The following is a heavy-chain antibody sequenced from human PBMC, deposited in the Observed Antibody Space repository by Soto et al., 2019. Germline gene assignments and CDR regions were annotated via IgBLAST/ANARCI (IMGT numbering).Heavy chain of an antibody. CDR3: ARASLTGTMVGYYFDY. J-gene: IGHJ4*02. D-gene: IGHD1-7*01. CDR2: INPNSGGT. CDR1: GYTFTGYY. V-gene: IGHV1-2*04. Sequence: QVQLVQSGAGVKKPGASVKVSCKASGYTFTGYYMHWVRQAPGQGLEWMGWINPNSGGTNYAQKFQGWVTMTRDTSISTAYMELSRLRADDTAGYYCARASLTGTMVGYYFDYWGQGTLVTVSS.